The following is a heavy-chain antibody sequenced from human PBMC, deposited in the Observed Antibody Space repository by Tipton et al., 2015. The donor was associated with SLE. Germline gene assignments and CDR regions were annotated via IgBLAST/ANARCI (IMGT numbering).Heavy chain of an antibody. CDR3: AREGDTSAYRDWYFDL. CDR2: MYYTGHT. D-gene: IGHD3-22*01. Sequence: GAPINSYYWSWIRQPPGKGLEWVGFMYYTGHTNYNPSLKSRVTISVDTSKNQFSLKLTSVSAADTAVYYCAREGDTSAYRDWYFDLWGRGTLVTVSS. V-gene: IGHV4-59*01. CDR1: GAPINSYY. J-gene: IGHJ2*01.